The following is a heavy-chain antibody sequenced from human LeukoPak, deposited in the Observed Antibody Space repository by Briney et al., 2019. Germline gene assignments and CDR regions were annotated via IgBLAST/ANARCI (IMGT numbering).Heavy chain of an antibody. J-gene: IGHJ3*02. CDR1: GFTFSSYG. D-gene: IGHD6-13*01. Sequence: PGGSLRLSCAASGFTFSSYGMHWVRQAPGKGLEWVAVISYDGSNKYYADSVKGRFTISRDNAKNSLYLQMNSLRAEDTAVYYCASLPSGYSSQDAFDIWGQGTMVTVSS. CDR2: ISYDGSNK. V-gene: IGHV3-30*12. CDR3: ASLPSGYSSQDAFDI.